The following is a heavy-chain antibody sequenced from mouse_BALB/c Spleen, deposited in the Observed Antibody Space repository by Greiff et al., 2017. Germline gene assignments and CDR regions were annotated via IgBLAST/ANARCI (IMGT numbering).Heavy chain of an antibody. CDR2: IDPANGNT. CDR3: APYRNYAMDY. J-gene: IGHJ4*01. D-gene: IGHD2-14*01. V-gene: IGHV14-3*02. CDR1: GFNIKDTY. Sequence: DVQLQESGAELVKPGASVKLSCTASGFNIKDTYMHWVKQRPEQGLEWIGRIDPANGNTKYDPKFQGKATITADTSSNTAYLQLSSLTSEDTAVYYCAPYRNYAMDYWGQGTSVTVSS.